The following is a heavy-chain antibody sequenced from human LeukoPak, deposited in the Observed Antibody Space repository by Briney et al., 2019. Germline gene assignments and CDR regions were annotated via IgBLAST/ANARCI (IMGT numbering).Heavy chain of an antibody. CDR1: GFTFSTYW. V-gene: IGHV3-74*01. J-gene: IGHJ6*02. CDR3: ARSCGMDV. CDR2: INSDGSST. Sequence: GGSLRLSCAASGFTFSTYWMHWVRQDPGKGPVWVSRINSDGSSTIYADSVKGRFTISRDNAKSTLYLQMNSLRAEDTAVYYCARSCGMDVWGQGTTVTVSS.